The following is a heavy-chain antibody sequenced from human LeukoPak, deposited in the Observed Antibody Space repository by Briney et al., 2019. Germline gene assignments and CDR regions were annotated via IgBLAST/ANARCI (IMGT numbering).Heavy chain of an antibody. CDR2: IIPIFGTA. D-gene: IGHD4-17*01. J-gene: IGHJ5*02. Sequence: ASVKVSCKASGGTFSRYAISWVRQAPGQGLEWMGGIIPIFGTANYAQKFQGRVTITADESTSTAYMELSSLRSEDTAVYYCARANRRLNWFDPWGQGTLVTVSS. CDR3: ARANRRLNWFDP. CDR1: GGTFSRYA. V-gene: IGHV1-69*13.